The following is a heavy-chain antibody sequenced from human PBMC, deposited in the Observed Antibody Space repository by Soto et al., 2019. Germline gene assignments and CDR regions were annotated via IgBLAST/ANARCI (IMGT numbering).Heavy chain of an antibody. D-gene: IGHD3-3*01. V-gene: IGHV1-69*06. CDR3: ARFRSLLEWIYREDYYYYGMDV. CDR2: IIPIFGTA. Sequence: SVKVSCKASGGTFSSYAISWVRQAPGQGLEWMGGIIPIFGTANYAQKFQGRVTITADKSTSTAYMELSSLRSEDTAVYYCARFRSLLEWIYREDYYYYGMDVWGQGTTVTVSS. J-gene: IGHJ6*02. CDR1: GGTFSSYA.